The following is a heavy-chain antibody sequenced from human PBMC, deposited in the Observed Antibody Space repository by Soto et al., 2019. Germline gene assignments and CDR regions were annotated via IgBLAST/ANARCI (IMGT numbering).Heavy chain of an antibody. D-gene: IGHD6-19*01. J-gene: IGHJ4*02. CDR3: AQGGRQWLVTSEFNY. CDR2: VSHDGRNT. Sequence: VQLVESGGGVVQPGRSLRLSCAASGFTFSDYAMHWVRQAPGKGLEWVAVVSHDGRNTHYADSVKGRFTISRDSSKNTVSLEMTSLRAEDTAVYYWAQGGRQWLVTSEFNYWGQGALVTVSS. CDR1: GFTFSDYA. V-gene: IGHV3-30*03.